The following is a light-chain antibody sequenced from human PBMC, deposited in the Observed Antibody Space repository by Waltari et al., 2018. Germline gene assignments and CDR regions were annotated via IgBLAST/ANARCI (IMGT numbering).Light chain of an antibody. CDR2: KAS. CDR3: QQYRSYKS. J-gene: IGKJ1*01. CDR1: QSIDSW. V-gene: IGKV1-5*03. Sequence: DIQLTQSPSTLSASVGDTVTLTCRASQSIDSWLAWYQQKPGKAPNILIQKASTLEAGVSSRFSVSGYGTEFTLTISSLQSDDSATYYCQQYRSYKSFGQGTKVEIK.